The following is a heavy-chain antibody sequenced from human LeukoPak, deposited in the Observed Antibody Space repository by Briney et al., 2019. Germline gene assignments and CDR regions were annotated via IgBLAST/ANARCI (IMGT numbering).Heavy chain of an antibody. CDR3: ARERRDYYGSGSYYGEGDAFDI. CDR1: GGSISSGSYY. D-gene: IGHD3-10*01. CDR2: IYTSGST. V-gene: IGHV4-61*02. J-gene: IGHJ3*02. Sequence: SSETLSLTCTVSGGSISSGSYYWSWIRQPAGKGLEWIGRIYTSGSTNYNPSLKSRVTISVDTSKNQFSLKLSSVTAADTAVYYCARERRDYYGSGSYYGEGDAFDIWGQGTMVTVSS.